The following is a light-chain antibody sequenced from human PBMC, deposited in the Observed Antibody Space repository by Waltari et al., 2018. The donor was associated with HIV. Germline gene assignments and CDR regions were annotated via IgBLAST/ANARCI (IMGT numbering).Light chain of an antibody. CDR2: RDI. CDR3: AVLDDTLGGGV. V-gene: IGLV1-47*01. J-gene: IGLJ2*01. Sequence: QSVLTQPPSASGTPGQKVTISCSGGTANIGANFVFWFQQFPGTAPKLLIYRDILRHSGVPARVSGSKSGTSASLTISGLRSDDEAHYFCAVLDDTLGGGVFGGGTKLTVL. CDR1: TANIGANF.